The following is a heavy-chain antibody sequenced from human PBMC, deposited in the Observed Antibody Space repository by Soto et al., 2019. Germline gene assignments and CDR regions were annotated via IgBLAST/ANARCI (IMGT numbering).Heavy chain of an antibody. D-gene: IGHD3-10*01. V-gene: IGHV3-15*07. CDR1: GFTFSNAW. CDR3: TTDTYYYGSGSPPRDAFDI. J-gene: IGHJ3*02. CDR2: IKSKTDGGTT. Sequence: GGSLRLSCAASGFTFSNAWMNWVRQAPGKGLEWVGRIKSKTDGGTTDYAAPVKGRFTISRDDSKNTLYLQMNSLKTEDTAVYYCTTDTYYYGSGSPPRDAFDIWGQGTMVTVSS.